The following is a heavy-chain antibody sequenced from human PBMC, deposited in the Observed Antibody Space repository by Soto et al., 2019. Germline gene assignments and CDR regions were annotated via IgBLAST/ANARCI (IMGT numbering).Heavy chain of an antibody. J-gene: IGHJ6*02. CDR3: ARGRWELDYGMDV. CDR1: GFTVSSNY. Sequence: GGSLRLSCAASGFTVSSNYMSWVRQAPGKGLEWVSVIYSGGSTYYADSVKGRFTISRDNSKNTLYLQMNSLRAEDTAVYYCARGRWELDYGMDVWGQGTTVTVSS. D-gene: IGHD1-26*01. V-gene: IGHV3-53*01. CDR2: IYSGGST.